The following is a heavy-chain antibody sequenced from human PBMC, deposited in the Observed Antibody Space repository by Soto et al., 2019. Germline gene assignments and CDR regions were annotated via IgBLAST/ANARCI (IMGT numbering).Heavy chain of an antibody. V-gene: IGHV4-30-2*01. D-gene: IGHD4-4*01. CDR1: GGSINTATHS. CDR3: ARVGGVTTTGDDY. J-gene: IGHJ4*02. CDR2: IYHSGST. Sequence: QLQLQESGSGLVKPSQTLSLTCAVSGGSINTATHSWSWIRQPPGKGLEWIGYIYHSGSTYYNPSVKSRVTISIDKSNNQFSLRLSSVTAADTAVYYCARVGGVTTTGDDYWGQGILVTVSS.